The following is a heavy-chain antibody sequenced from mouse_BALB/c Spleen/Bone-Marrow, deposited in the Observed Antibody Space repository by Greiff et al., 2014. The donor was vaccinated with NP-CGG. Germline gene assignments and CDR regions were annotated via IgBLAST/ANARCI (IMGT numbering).Heavy chain of an antibody. J-gene: IGHJ2*01. CDR2: INPYNSDS. V-gene: IGHV1-20*02. Sequence: VTLKESGPEMVKPGASMKISCKASGYSFIGYFINWVMQSHGKSLEWIGRINPYNSDSVYNQKFRGKATLTVDKSSSTAHIELRSLSSEDSAVYYCSRGGDYWGQGTTLTVSS. CDR1: GYSFIGYF. CDR3: SRGGDY.